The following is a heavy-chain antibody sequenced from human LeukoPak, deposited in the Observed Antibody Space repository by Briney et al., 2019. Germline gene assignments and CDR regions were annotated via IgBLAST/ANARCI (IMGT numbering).Heavy chain of an antibody. V-gene: IGHV3-23*01. D-gene: IGHD3-22*01. CDR2: ISGSGGST. CDR1: GFTFSSYA. CDR3: ANVDSSGFPSYYYHGMDV. Sequence: GGSLRLSCAASGFTFSSYAMSWVRQAPGKGLEWVSAISGSGGSTYYADSVKGRFTISRDNSKNTLYLQMNSLRAEDTAVYYCANVDSSGFPSYYYHGMDVWGQGTTVTVSS. J-gene: IGHJ6*02.